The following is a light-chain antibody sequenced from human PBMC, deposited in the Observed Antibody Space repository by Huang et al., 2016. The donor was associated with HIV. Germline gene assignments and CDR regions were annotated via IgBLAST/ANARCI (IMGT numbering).Light chain of an antibody. CDR3: QQRKYWPPIT. CDR1: QSVNSY. CDR2: DAS. Sequence: ETVLTQSPATLSLSPGERATLSCSASQSVNSYLAWYQQQPGQTPRLLIYDASNRATGIPARFSGSGSGTDFTLTISSLEPEDFAVYYCQQRKYWPPITFGQGTRLEMK. V-gene: IGKV3-11*01. J-gene: IGKJ5*01.